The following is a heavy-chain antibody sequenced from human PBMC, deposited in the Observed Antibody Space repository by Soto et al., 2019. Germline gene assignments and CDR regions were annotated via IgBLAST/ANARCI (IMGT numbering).Heavy chain of an antibody. Sequence: PSETLSLTCTVSGGSISSYYWSWIRQPPGKGLEWIGYIYYSGSTNYNPSLKSRVTISVDTSKTQFSLKLSSVTAADTAVYYCARLAAAASSWFDPWGQGTLVTVSS. J-gene: IGHJ5*02. CDR3: ARLAAAASSWFDP. V-gene: IGHV4-59*01. CDR1: GGSISSYY. CDR2: IYYSGST. D-gene: IGHD6-13*01.